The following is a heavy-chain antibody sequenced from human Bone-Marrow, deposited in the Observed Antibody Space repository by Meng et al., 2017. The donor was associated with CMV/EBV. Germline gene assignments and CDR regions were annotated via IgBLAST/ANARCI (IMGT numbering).Heavy chain of an antibody. D-gene: IGHD2-2*01. Sequence: ASVKVSCKASGYTFTGYYMHWVRQAPGQGLEWMRWINPNSGGTNYAQKFQGRVTMTRDTSISTAYMELSRLRSDDTAVYYCAREGYCSSTSCFDYPYYYGMDVWGQGTTVTVSS. CDR1: GYTFTGYY. J-gene: IGHJ6*02. CDR3: AREGYCSSTSCFDYPYYYGMDV. V-gene: IGHV1-2*02. CDR2: INPNSGGT.